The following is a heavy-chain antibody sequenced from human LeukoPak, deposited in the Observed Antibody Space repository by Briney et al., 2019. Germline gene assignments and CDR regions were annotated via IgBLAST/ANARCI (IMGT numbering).Heavy chain of an antibody. J-gene: IGHJ5*02. CDR1: GGSISSGDYY. D-gene: IGHD2-21*01. CDR3: ARVAGIVIDP. V-gene: IGHV4-30-4*01. CDR2: IYYSGST. Sequence: SETLSLTCTVSGGSISSGDYYWSWIRQPPGKGLEWIGYIYYSGSTYYNPSLKSRVTISVDTSKNQFSLKLSPVTAADTAVYYCARVAGIVIDPWGQGTLVTVSS.